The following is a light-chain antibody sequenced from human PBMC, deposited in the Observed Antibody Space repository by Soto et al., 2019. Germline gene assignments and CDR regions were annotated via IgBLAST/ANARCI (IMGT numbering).Light chain of an antibody. CDR1: QSISSW. CDR3: QQYDSYLT. Sequence: DIQMTQYPSTLSASVGDRVTITCRTSQSISSWVAWYQQKPGKAPKLMIYKASSLESGVPSRFSGSGSGTEFTLTISSLQPDDFATYYCQQYDSYLTFGGGTKVEIK. V-gene: IGKV1-5*03. J-gene: IGKJ4*01. CDR2: KAS.